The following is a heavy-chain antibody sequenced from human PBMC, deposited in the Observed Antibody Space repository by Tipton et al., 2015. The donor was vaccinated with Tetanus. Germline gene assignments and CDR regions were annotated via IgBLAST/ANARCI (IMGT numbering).Heavy chain of an antibody. J-gene: IGHJ2*01. CDR2: INHSGST. CDR3: ARDIAIVRARDWYFDV. V-gene: IGHV4-34*01. D-gene: IGHD2/OR15-2a*01. CDR1: GASFSDYY. Sequence: SLTCAVYGASFSDYYWSWIRQAPGKGLEWIGEINHSGSTNHNPSLKSRVTLSVDTSKNQFSLKLNSVTAADTAVYYCARDIAIVRARDWYFDVWGRGTLVTVSS.